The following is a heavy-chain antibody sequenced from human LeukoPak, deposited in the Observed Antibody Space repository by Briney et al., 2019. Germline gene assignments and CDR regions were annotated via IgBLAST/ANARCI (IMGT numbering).Heavy chain of an antibody. D-gene: IGHD6-13*01. Sequence: GGSLRLSCAASGFTFSSYGMHWVRQAPGKGLEWVAVISYDGSNKYYADSVKGRFTISRDNSKNTLYLQMNSLRAEDTAVYYCAKDSSSWFYFDYWGQGTLVTVSS. CDR2: ISYDGSNK. V-gene: IGHV3-30*18. CDR1: GFTFSSYG. J-gene: IGHJ4*02. CDR3: AKDSSSWFYFDY.